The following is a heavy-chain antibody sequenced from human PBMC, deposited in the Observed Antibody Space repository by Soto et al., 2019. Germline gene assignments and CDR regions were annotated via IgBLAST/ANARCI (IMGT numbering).Heavy chain of an antibody. V-gene: IGHV3-30*18. D-gene: IGHD3-3*01. Sequence: QVQLVESGGGVVQPGDSLRLSCAASGFMFSGYGMHWIRQAPGKGLEWVAVISHDGSEMDYGDSVKGRCTVSRDNSNNILCLQIDSREAEDTAVYHCANRVGGGKAIVAPGARRDPWGQGTLVTVSS. J-gene: IGHJ5*02. CDR1: GFMFSGYG. CDR2: ISHDGSEM. CDR3: ANRVGGGKAIVAPGARRDP.